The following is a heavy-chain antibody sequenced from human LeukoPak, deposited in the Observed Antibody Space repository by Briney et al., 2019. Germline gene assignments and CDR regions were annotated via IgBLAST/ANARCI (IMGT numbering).Heavy chain of an antibody. CDR1: GYTFTSYY. V-gene: IGHV1-46*01. J-gene: IGHJ5*02. CDR3: ARNDHLDYDFWSGYFGFDP. D-gene: IGHD3-3*01. Sequence: ASVKVSCKASGYTFTSYYMHWVRQAPGQGLEWMGLINPSGGSTSYAQKFQGRVTMTRDMSTSTVYMELSSVRSEDTAVYYCARNDHLDYDFWSGYFGFDPWGQGTLVTVSS. CDR2: INPSGGST.